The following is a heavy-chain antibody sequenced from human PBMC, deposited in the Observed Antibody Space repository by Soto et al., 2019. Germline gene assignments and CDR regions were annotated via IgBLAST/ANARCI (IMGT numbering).Heavy chain of an antibody. CDR2: IYWDDDN. J-gene: IGHJ4*02. V-gene: IGHV2-5*02. CDR3: AHGSGWLFDF. CDR1: GFSLTSNAVG. D-gene: IGHD6-19*01. Sequence: QITLKESGPPLVKPTQTLTLTCTFSGFSLTSNAVGVGWFRQPPGKALEWLALIYWDDDNHYSPSLKSRLTFTKDTSKNQVVLIMTNMDPVDTATYYCAHGSGWLFDFWGQGTLVTLSS.